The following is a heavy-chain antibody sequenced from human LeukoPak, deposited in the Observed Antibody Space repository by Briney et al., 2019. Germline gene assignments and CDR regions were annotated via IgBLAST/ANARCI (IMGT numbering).Heavy chain of an antibody. CDR2: INPNSGNT. D-gene: IGHD6-13*01. J-gene: IGHJ4*02. V-gene: IGHV1-8*01. CDR3: ARVPSSYSSSRDY. Sequence: ASVKVSCNASGHTFTSYDINWVRQATGQGLEWMGWINPNSGNTGYAQKFQGRVTMTRNTSISTAYMELSSLRSEDTAVYYCARVPSSYSSSRDYWGQGTLVTVSS. CDR1: GHTFTSYD.